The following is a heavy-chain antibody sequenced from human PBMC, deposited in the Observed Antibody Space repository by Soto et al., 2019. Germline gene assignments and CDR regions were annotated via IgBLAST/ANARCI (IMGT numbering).Heavy chain of an antibody. V-gene: IGHV4-4*02. Sequence: SETLSLTCPFSGGSISSSNWWSWVRPPPGKGLEWIGEFYHSGSTNYNPSLKSRVTISVDKSKNQFSLKLSSVTAADAAVYYCARIHSGYSSSWLLDYWGQGTLVTVSS. CDR3: ARIHSGYSSSWLLDY. D-gene: IGHD6-13*01. CDR2: FYHSGST. J-gene: IGHJ4*02. CDR1: GGSISSSNW.